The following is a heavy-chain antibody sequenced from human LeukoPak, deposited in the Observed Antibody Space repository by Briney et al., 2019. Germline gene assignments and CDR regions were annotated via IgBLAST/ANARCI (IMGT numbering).Heavy chain of an antibody. V-gene: IGHV3-7*01. CDR3: ARDTYDSSGYHFYNMDV. Sequence: PGGSLRLSCAVSGFTFNTYWMSWVRQAPGKGLEWVANIKEDGSEKHYGDSVRGRFTISRDNAKNSLYLRMNSLRAEDTALYFCARDTYDSSGYHFYNMDVWGKGTTVTVSS. CDR2: IKEDGSEK. D-gene: IGHD3-22*01. J-gene: IGHJ6*03. CDR1: GFTFNTYW.